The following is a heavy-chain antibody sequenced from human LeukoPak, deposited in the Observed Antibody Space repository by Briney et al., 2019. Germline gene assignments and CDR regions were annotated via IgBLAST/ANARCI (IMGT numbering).Heavy chain of an antibody. CDR3: VRGTRPYYGVGV. D-gene: IGHD2-2*01. CDR2: ILYDGSNK. Sequence: PGGSLRLSCAASGFIFSSDAMHWVRQAPGKGLEWVAVILYDGSNKYYADSVKGRFTISRDDSKNTLYLQMNSLRVEDTAMYYCVRGTRPYYGVGVWGQGTTVTVSS. J-gene: IGHJ6*02. CDR1: GFIFSSDA. V-gene: IGHV3-30*04.